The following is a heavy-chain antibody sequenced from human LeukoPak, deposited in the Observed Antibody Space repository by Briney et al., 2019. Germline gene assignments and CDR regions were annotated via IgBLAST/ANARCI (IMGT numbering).Heavy chain of an antibody. CDR1: GFTFSSYS. CDR2: ISSSSSTI. D-gene: IGHD3-10*01. CDR3: ARRVTTMVRGVIIYYYYYMDV. V-gene: IGHV3-48*04. J-gene: IGHJ6*03. Sequence: AGSLRLSCAASGFTFSSYSMNWVRQAPGKGLEWVSYISSSSSTIYYADSVKGRFTISRDNAKNSLYLQMNSLRAEDTAVYYCARRVTTMVRGVIIYYYYYMDVWGKGTTVTVSS.